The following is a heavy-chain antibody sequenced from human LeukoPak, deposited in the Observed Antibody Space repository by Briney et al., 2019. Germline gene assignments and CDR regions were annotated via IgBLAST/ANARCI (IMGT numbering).Heavy chain of an antibody. V-gene: IGHV3-48*02. CDR1: GFTFSSYS. J-gene: IGHJ4*02. D-gene: IGHD5-24*01. CDR3: ARAINGYNSYYFDY. Sequence: GGSLRLSCSGSGFTFSSYSMNWVRQAPGKGLEWVSYISSSSSTIYYADSVKGRFTISRDNAKNSLYLQMNSLRDEDTAVYYCARAINGYNSYYFDYWGQGTLVTVSS. CDR2: ISSSSSTI.